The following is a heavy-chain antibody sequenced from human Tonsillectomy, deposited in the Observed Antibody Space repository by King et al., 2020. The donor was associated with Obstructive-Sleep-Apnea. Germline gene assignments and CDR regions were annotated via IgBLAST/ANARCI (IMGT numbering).Heavy chain of an antibody. V-gene: IGHV3-30*04. CDR1: GFTFSSYA. Sequence: VQLVESGGGVVQPGRSLRLSCAASGFTFSSYAMHWVRQAPGKGLEWVAVISYDGSNKYYADSVKGRFTISRYNSKNTLYLQMNSLRAEDTAVYYCARDRRGYSYGYMGFDYWGQGTLVTVSS. D-gene: IGHD5-18*01. CDR3: ARDRRGYSYGYMGFDY. J-gene: IGHJ4*02. CDR2: ISYDGSNK.